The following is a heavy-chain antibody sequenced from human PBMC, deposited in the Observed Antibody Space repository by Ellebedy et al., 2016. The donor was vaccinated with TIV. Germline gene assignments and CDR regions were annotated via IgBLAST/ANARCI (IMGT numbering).Heavy chain of an antibody. CDR1: GFTFSSHA. V-gene: IGHV3-23*01. CDR3: AKSKTTYIVGADPFES. Sequence: GGSLRLSXVASGFTFSSHAMSWVRQAPGRGLEWVSGIDRYGGNTYNADSVKGRFTISRDNSKNTLYLQMNSLRAEDTAVYYCAKSKTTYIVGADPFESWGQGTLVTVSS. D-gene: IGHD1-26*01. CDR2: IDRYGGNT. J-gene: IGHJ4*02.